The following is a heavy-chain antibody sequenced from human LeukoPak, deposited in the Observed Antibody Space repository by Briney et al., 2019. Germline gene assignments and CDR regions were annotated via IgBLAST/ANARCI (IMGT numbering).Heavy chain of an antibody. Sequence: GGSLRLSCTASGFTVSSNYMSWVRQAPGKGLEWVSVIYSGGSTYYADSVKGRFTISRDNSKNTLYLQMNSLRAEDTAVYYCARASGNGSGWFYIFGYWGQGTLVTVSS. CDR1: GFTVSSNY. CDR3: ARASGNGSGWFYIFGY. V-gene: IGHV3-53*01. J-gene: IGHJ4*02. D-gene: IGHD6-19*01. CDR2: IYSGGST.